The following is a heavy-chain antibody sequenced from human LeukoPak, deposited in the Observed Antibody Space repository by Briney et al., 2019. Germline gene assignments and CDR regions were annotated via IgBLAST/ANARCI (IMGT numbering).Heavy chain of an antibody. Sequence: GGSLRLSCAASGFTFSSYEMNWVRQAPGKGLEWVSYISSSGSTIYYADSVKGRFTISRDNAKNSLYLQMNSLRAEDTAVYYCAKDQDCSSTSCYNAFDIWGQGTMVTVSS. J-gene: IGHJ3*02. CDR3: AKDQDCSSTSCYNAFDI. V-gene: IGHV3-48*03. CDR2: ISSSGSTI. D-gene: IGHD2-2*02. CDR1: GFTFSSYE.